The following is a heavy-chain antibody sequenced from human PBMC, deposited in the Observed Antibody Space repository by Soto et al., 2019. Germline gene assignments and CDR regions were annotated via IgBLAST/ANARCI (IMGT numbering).Heavy chain of an antibody. CDR3: AREGSAASGYYYYGMDV. CDR1: GYTFTSYA. CDR2: INAGNGNT. J-gene: IGHJ6*02. D-gene: IGHD6-25*01. Sequence: QVQLVQSGAEVKKPGASVKVSCKASGYTFTSYAMHWVRQAPGQRLEWMGWINAGNGNTKYSQKFQGRVTITRDTSASTAYMEPSSLRAEDTAVYYCAREGSAASGYYYYGMDVWGQGTTVTVSS. V-gene: IGHV1-3*01.